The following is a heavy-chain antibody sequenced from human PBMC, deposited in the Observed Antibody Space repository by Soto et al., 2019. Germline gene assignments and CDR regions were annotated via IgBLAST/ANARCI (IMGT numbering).Heavy chain of an antibody. D-gene: IGHD6-19*01. Sequence: PGGSLRLSCAGSGFRCGDYAMSWVRQAPGKGLEWVAAITGSGGRTYHAESVKGRLTISRDNSKNTLYLQMNSLRVEDTAVYYCAKDSWGGAGSGWSHDYWGQGILVTVYS. CDR1: GFRCGDYA. CDR3: AKDSWGGAGSGWSHDY. V-gene: IGHV3-23*01. J-gene: IGHJ4*02. CDR2: ITGSGGRT.